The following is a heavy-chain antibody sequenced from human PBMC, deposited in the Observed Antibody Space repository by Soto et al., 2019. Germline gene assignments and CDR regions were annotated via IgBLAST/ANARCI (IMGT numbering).Heavy chain of an antibody. CDR2: ISYSGST. Sequence: XATLSLSCTVSRDSISSYYWSWIRQPPGKRLEWIGYISYSGSTDYNPSLKSRVTISGDTSKNQFSLKVSSVTAADTAVYYCARGTSWQLPFDYWGQRTLVTVSS. CDR3: ARGTSWQLPFDY. J-gene: IGHJ4*02. D-gene: IGHD6-13*01. CDR1: RDSISSYY. V-gene: IGHV4-59*01.